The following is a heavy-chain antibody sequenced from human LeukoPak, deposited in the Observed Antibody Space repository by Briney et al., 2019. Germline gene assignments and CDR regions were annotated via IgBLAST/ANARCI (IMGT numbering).Heavy chain of an antibody. D-gene: IGHD3-10*01. CDR1: GYTFTSYD. CDR3: ARALSVVRARGYSNWFDP. J-gene: IGHJ5*02. V-gene: IGHV1-8*01. Sequence: ASVKVSCKASGYTFTSYDINWVRQATGQGLEWMGWMNPNSGNTGYAQKFQGRVTMTRNTSISTAYMELSSLRSEDTAVYYCARALSVVRARGYSNWFDPWGRGTLVTVSS. CDR2: MNPNSGNT.